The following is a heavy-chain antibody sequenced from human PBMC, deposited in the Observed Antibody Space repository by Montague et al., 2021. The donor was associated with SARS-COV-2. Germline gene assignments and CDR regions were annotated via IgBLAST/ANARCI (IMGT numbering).Heavy chain of an antibody. J-gene: IGHJ2*01. V-gene: IGHV2-70*01. D-gene: IGHD3-16*01. Sequence: PALVKPTQTLTLTCTLSGLSVSTSGMCVGWIRQPPGKALEWLALIDWDDDEYYRPSLKTRLTISKDTSKNQMVLTMTNMDPADTATFFCARIFPAPYLGGGRGCYLDFWGRGTLDTVSS. CDR3: ARIFPAPYLGGGRGCYLDF. CDR2: IDWDDDE. CDR1: GLSVSTSGMC.